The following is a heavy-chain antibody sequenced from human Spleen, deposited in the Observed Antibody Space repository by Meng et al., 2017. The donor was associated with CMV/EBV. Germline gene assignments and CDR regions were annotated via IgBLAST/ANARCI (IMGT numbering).Heavy chain of an antibody. CDR2: ISSSSSYI. J-gene: IGHJ6*02. CDR3: AKGSTVTTYYYYYGMDV. V-gene: IGHV3-21*04. Sequence: GESLKISCAASGFTFRSYSMNWVRQAPGKGLEWVSSISSSSSYIYYADSVKGRFTISRDNAKNSLYLQMNSLRAEDTAVYYCAKGSTVTTYYYYYGMDVWGQGTTVTVSS. CDR1: GFTFRSYS. D-gene: IGHD4-17*01.